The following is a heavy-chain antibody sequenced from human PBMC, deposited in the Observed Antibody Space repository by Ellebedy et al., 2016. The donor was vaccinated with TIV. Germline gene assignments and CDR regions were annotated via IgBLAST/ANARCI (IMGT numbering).Heavy chain of an antibody. V-gene: IGHV3-74*01. J-gene: IGHJ4*02. CDR3: ARGGRDQLLIDY. D-gene: IGHD2-2*01. CDR1: GFTFSNYW. Sequence: PGGSLRLSCSASGFTFSNYWLHWVRHAPGKGLVWLSRINRDGSSANYADSVKGRFSISRDNSKNTLYVQMNSLRAEDTAVYYCARGGRDQLLIDYWGQGTLVTVSS. CDR2: INRDGSSA.